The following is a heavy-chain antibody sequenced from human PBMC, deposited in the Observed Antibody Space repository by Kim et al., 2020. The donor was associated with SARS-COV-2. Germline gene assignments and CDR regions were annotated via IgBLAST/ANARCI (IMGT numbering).Heavy chain of an antibody. Sequence: SETLSLTCAVYGGSFSGYYWSWIRQPPGKGLEWIGEINHSGSTNYNPSLKSRVTISVDTSKNQFSLKLSSVTAADTAMYYCARGERISSSWFDYWGQGTLVTVSS. V-gene: IGHV4-34*01. J-gene: IGHJ4*02. CDR1: GGSFSGYY. CDR2: INHSGST. CDR3: ARGERISSSWFDY. D-gene: IGHD6-13*01.